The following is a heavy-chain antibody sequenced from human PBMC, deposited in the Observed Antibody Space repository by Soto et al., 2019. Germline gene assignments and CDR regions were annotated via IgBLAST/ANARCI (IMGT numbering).Heavy chain of an antibody. CDR3: AAHPGGGGY. V-gene: IGHV3-53*01. D-gene: IGHD3-10*01. J-gene: IGHJ4*02. CDR2: IYSGGYT. Sequence: EVQLVESGGGLIQPGGSLRLSCAVSGFTVSNNYMSWVRQAPGKGLEGVSVIYSGGYTAYGASVKGRFTISRDNSKNHLYLKKNALRPEHPPVFYWAAHPGGGGYWGQGTLVTVSS. CDR1: GFTVSNNY.